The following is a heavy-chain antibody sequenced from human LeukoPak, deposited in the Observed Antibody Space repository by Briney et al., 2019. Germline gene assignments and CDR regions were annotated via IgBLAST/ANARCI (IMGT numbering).Heavy chain of an antibody. CDR2: IYYSGST. J-gene: IGHJ6*03. Sequence: TSETLSLTCTVSGGSISSYYWSWLRQPPGKGLEWIGYIYYSGSTNYNPSLKSRATISVDTSKSQFSLKLSSVTAADTAVYYCARLTNMEKDVTPTYYMDVWGKGTTVTVSS. V-gene: IGHV4-59*01. CDR1: GGSISSYY. CDR3: ARLTNMEKDVTPTYYMDV. D-gene: IGHD2-8*01.